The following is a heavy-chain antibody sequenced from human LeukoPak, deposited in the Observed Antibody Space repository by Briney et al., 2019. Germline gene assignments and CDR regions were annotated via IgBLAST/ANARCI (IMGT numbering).Heavy chain of an antibody. D-gene: IGHD1-26*01. CDR2: IYPGDSDT. CDR3: ARRVAGSYHDAFDI. CDR1: GYSFTSYW. Sequence: GESLKISCTGSGYSFTSYWIGWVRQMPGKGLEWMGIIYPGDSDTRYSPSFQGQVTISADKSISTAYLQWSSLRASDTAMYYCARRVAGSYHDAFDIRGQGTMVTVSS. J-gene: IGHJ3*02. V-gene: IGHV5-51*01.